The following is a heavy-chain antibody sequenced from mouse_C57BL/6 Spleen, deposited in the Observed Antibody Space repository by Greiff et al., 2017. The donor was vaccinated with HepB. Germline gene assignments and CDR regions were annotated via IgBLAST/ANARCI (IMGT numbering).Heavy chain of an antibody. CDR3: ARQLLRYYAMDY. J-gene: IGHJ4*01. V-gene: IGHV5-9*01. Sequence: DVHLVESGGGLVKPGGSLKLSCAASGFTFSSYTMSWVRQTPEKRLEWVATISGGGGNTYYPDSVKGRFTISRDNAKNTLYLQMSSLRSEDTALYYCARQLLRYYAMDYWGQGTSVTVSS. CDR1: GFTFSSYT. CDR2: ISGGGGNT. D-gene: IGHD1-1*01.